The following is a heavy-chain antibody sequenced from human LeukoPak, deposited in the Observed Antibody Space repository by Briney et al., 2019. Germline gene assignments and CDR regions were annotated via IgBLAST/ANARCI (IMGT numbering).Heavy chain of an antibody. CDR1: GVSISSSNSY. CDR3: ARQTGSGLFILP. V-gene: IGHV4-39*01. CDR2: IYYSGNT. Sequence: SETLSLTCTVSGVSISSSNSYWGWIRQPPGKGLEWIGSIYYSGNTYYNASLKSQVSISIDTPKNQFSLRLTSVTAADTAVYYCARQTGSGLFILPGGQGTPVTVSS. D-gene: IGHD3/OR15-3a*01. J-gene: IGHJ4*02.